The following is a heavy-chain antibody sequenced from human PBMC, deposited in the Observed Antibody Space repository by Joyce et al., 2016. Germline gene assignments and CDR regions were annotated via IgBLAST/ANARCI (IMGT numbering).Heavy chain of an antibody. J-gene: IGHJ5*02. V-gene: IGHV4-31*03. D-gene: IGHD3-9*01. CDR2: IYNMGST. CDR3: ARGVYYDILTGYSNWFDP. Sequence: QVQLQESGPGLVKPSQTLSLTCSVSGGSFSSGTYYWSWIRQHPGTGLEWIGYIYNMGSTYYNPSLKSRLTISIDTSKNQFSLKLSSVTAADTAVYYCARGVYYDILTGYSNWFDPWGQGTLVTVSS. CDR1: GGSFSSGTYY.